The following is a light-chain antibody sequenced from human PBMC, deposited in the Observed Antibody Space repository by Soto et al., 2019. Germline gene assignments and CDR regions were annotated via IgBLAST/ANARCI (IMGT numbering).Light chain of an antibody. CDR1: QTISSSY. J-gene: IGKJ2*01. CDR3: QQYGGSPPYT. Sequence: VLTQSPGTLSLSPGERATISCRASQTISSSYLAWYQRKPGQAPRLLIYGVSTRATGIPHRFSGSRSGTDFTLTSSRLEPEDCGVYYCQQYGGSPPYTFGQGTRLEIK. V-gene: IGKV3-20*01. CDR2: GVS.